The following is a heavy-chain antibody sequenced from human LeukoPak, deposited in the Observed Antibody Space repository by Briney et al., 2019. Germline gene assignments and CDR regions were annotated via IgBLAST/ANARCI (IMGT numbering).Heavy chain of an antibody. Sequence: RASVKVSCKASGGTFSSYTISWVRQAPGQGLGWMGRIIPILGIANYAQKFQGRVTITADKSTSTAYMELSSLRSEDTAVYYCARDLGRNYYDSSKFDYWGQGTLVTVSS. CDR1: GGTFSSYT. CDR2: IIPILGIA. V-gene: IGHV1-69*04. J-gene: IGHJ4*02. CDR3: ARDLGRNYYDSSKFDY. D-gene: IGHD3-22*01.